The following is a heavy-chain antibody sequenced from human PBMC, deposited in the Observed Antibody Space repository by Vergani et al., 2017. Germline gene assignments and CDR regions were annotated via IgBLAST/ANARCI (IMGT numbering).Heavy chain of an antibody. Sequence: QVQLQQWGAGLLKPSETLSLTCAVHGGSFSGYYWSWIRQPPGKGLEWIGEINHSGSTNYNPSLKSRVTISVDTSKNQFSLKLSSVTAAETAVYYFASVNLLGYCSSTRYYHPRGGLGYWGQGTLVTVSS. V-gene: IGHV4-34*01. CDR1: GGSFSGYY. CDR2: INHSGST. D-gene: IGHD2-2*01. CDR3: ASVNLLGYCSSTRYYHPRGGLGY. J-gene: IGHJ4*02.